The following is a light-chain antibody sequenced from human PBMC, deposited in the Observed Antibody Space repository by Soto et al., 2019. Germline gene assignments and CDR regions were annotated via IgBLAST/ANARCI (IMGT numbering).Light chain of an antibody. CDR3: QQYNNWPPWT. J-gene: IGKJ1*01. V-gene: IGKV3-15*01. CDR1: QNIRNN. CDR2: GAS. Sequence: EVVMTQSPASLSVSPGERVTLSCRASQNIRNNLAWYQQKPGQSPRLLISGASTREAGVPGRFSGSGSGTEFTLIISSLQSEDFAMYYCQQYNNWPPWTFCQGTKV.